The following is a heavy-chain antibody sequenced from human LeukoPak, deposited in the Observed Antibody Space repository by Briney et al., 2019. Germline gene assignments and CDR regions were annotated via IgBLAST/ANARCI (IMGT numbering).Heavy chain of an antibody. Sequence: GASDTVSCKASGYTFTSYYMHWVRQAPGQGLEWMGWISAYNGYTNYAQKFQGRVTMTTDTSTSTAYMELRSLRSDDTAVYYCARDRSPRHYYDTSDYHGAADYWGQGTLVTVSS. CDR3: ARDRSPRHYYDTSDYHGAADY. D-gene: IGHD3-22*01. V-gene: IGHV1-18*04. J-gene: IGHJ4*02. CDR2: ISAYNGYT. CDR1: GYTFTSYY.